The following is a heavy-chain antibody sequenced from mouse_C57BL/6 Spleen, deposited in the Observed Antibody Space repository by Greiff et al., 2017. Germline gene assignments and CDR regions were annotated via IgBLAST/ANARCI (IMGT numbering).Heavy chain of an antibody. Sequence: QVQLKQSGAELVRPGTSVKVSCKASGYAFTNYLIEWVKQRPGQGLEWIGVINPGSGGTNYNEKFKGKATLTADKSSSTAYMQLSSLTSEDSAVYFCARGWDVGGYAMDYWGQGTSVTVSS. CDR2: INPGSGGT. CDR1: GYAFTNYL. J-gene: IGHJ4*01. CDR3: ARGWDVGGYAMDY. D-gene: IGHD4-1*01. V-gene: IGHV1-54*01.